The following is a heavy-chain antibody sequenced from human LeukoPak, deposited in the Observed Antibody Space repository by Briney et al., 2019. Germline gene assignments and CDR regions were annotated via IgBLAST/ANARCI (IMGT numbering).Heavy chain of an antibody. CDR3: ARGSGQGQWLVRGRRYFDY. CDR1: GGSFSGYY. D-gene: IGHD6-19*01. CDR2: INHSGST. J-gene: IGHJ4*02. Sequence: SETRSLTCAVYGGSFSGYYWSWIRQPPGKGLEWIGEINHSGSTNYNPSLKSRVTISVDTSKNQFSLKLSSVTAADTAVYYCARGSGQGQWLVRGRRYFDYWGQGTLVTVSS. V-gene: IGHV4-34*01.